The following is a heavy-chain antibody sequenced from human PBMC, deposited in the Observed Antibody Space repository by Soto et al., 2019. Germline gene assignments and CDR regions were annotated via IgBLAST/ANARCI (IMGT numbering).Heavy chain of an antibody. V-gene: IGHV4-31*03. D-gene: IGHD4-17*01. Sequence: SETLSLTCTVSGGSISSGDYYWSWIRQHPGKGLEWIGYIYYSGDTYYNPSLKSRVTISVDTSKNQFSLNLSSVTAADTAMYYCAKYGNFAFDIWGQGTMVTVSS. J-gene: IGHJ3*02. CDR3: AKYGNFAFDI. CDR2: IYYSGDT. CDR1: GGSISSGDYY.